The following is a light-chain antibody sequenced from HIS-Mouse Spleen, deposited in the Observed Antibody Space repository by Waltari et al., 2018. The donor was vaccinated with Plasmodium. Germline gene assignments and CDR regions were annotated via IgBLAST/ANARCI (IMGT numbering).Light chain of an antibody. V-gene: IGLV3-10*01. CDR3: YSTDSSGNHRV. Sequence: SYELTQPPSVSVSPGQTARITCPGDALPKNYAYWYQQKSGQAPVLVFYEDSKRPSGIPERFSGSSSGTMATLTISGAQVEDEADYYCYSTDSSGNHRVFGGGTKLTVL. CDR2: EDS. J-gene: IGLJ3*02. CDR1: ALPKNY.